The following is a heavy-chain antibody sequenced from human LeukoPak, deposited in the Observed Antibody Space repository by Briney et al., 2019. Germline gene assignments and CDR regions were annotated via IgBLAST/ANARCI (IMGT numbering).Heavy chain of an antibody. CDR2: MNPNSGNT. CDR3: ARPLSIQLWSEFDY. J-gene: IGHJ4*02. V-gene: IGHV1-8*03. Sequence: ASVKVSCKASGYTFTSYDINWVRQATGQGLEWMGWMNPNSGNTGYAQKFQGRVTITRNTSLSTAYMELSSLRSEDTAVYYCARPLSIQLWSEFDYWGQGTLVTVSS. D-gene: IGHD5-18*01. CDR1: GYTFTSYD.